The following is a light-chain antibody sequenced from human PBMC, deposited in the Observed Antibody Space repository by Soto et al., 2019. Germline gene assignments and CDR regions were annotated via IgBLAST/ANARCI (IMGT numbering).Light chain of an antibody. CDR3: CSYAGRATLYV. J-gene: IGLJ1*01. V-gene: IGLV2-11*01. CDR2: HVS. CDR1: STDVGGYNY. Sequence: QSALTQPRSVSGSPGQSVTISCTGTSTDVGGYNYVSWYQQHPGKVPKLMIYHVSKRPSGVPDRFSGSKSGNTASLTISGLQAEDEADYYCCSYAGRATLYVFGSGTKLTVL.